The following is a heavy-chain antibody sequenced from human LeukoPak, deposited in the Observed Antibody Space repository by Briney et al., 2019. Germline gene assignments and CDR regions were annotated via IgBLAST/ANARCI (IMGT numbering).Heavy chain of an antibody. CDR1: GGTFSSYA. Sequence: ASVKVSCKASGGTFSSYAISWVRLAPGQGLEWMGRIIPILGIANYAQKFQGRVTITADKSTSTAYMELSSLRSEDTAVYYCARDQPLYTDEIYFDYWGQGTLVTVSS. CDR3: ARDQPLYTDEIYFDY. CDR2: IIPILGIA. V-gene: IGHV1-69*04. D-gene: IGHD3-3*01. J-gene: IGHJ4*02.